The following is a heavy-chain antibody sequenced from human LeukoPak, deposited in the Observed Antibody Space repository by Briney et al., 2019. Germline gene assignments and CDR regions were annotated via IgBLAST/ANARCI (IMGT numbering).Heavy chain of an antibody. CDR2: IKEDGGEK. D-gene: IGHD6-13*01. CDR3: ATERRDSSTYDGKEAFDF. V-gene: IGHV3-7*01. J-gene: IGHJ4*02. CDR1: GVTFSNYW. Sequence: PGGSLRLSCTASGVTFSNYWMSWVRRAPGKGLEWVANIKEDGGEKNYVDSVRGRFTITRDNSRNSLYLQMDSLRGEDTAVYYCATERRDSSTYDGKEAFDFWGQGTLVTVSS.